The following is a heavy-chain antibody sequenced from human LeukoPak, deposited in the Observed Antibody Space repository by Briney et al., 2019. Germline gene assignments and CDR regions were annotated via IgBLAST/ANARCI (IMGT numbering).Heavy chain of an antibody. V-gene: IGHV4-34*01. CDR1: GGSFRGYY. Sequence: SETLSLTCAVYGGSFRGYYWSWIRQPPGKGLEWIGEINHSGSINYNPSLKSRVTISIDTSKNQFSLKLSSVTAADTAVYYCARYSYKNGTIHTACDYWGQGTLVTVSS. D-gene: IGHD2/OR15-2a*01. J-gene: IGHJ4*02. CDR2: INHSGSI. CDR3: ARYSYKNGTIHTACDY.